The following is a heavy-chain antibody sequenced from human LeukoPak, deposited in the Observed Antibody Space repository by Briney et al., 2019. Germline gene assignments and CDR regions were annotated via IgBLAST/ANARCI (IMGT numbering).Heavy chain of an antibody. J-gene: IGHJ5*02. V-gene: IGHV4-4*07. CDR2: VYPSGAT. Sequence: SETLSLTCTVSVVSVSHEYWTWIRRPAGKGLEWIGRVYPSGATKYNFLLKSRVTMSLDASKNQFSLSLTSLTAADTAVYYCATYVTGSFSPYFDPWGQGTLVTVPS. CDR1: VVSVSHEY. CDR3: ATYVTGSFSPYFDP. D-gene: IGHD2-21*02.